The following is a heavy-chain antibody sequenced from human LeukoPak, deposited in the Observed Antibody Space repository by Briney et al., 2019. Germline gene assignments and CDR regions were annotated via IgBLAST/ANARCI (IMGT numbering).Heavy chain of an antibody. V-gene: IGHV1-18*01. CDR1: GYTFISYG. J-gene: IGHJ6*03. Sequence: ASVKVSCKASGYTFISYGTTWVQQAPGQGLEWMGWISPYTTKTNYAQSLQGRVTMTTDTSTSTAYMELRSLRSDDTAVYYCAREGGVGPTAPPDYYSYQMDVWGKGTTVAVSS. CDR2: ISPYTTKT. CDR3: AREGGVGPTAPPDYYSYQMDV. D-gene: IGHD1-26*01.